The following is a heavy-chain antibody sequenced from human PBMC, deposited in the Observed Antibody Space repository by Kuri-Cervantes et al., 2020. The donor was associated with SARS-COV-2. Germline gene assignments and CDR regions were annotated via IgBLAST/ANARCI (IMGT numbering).Heavy chain of an antibody. CDR2: ISSSSSYI. V-gene: IGHV3-21*04. CDR3: AKVPAAIPSYYYYYMDV. CDR1: GFTFSSYS. Sequence: ESLKISCAASGFTFSSYSMNWVRQAPGKGLEWVSSISSSSSYIYYADSVKGRFTISRDNSKNTLYLQMNSLRAEDTAVYYCAKVPAAIPSYYYYYMDVWGKGTTVTVSS. D-gene: IGHD2-2*02. J-gene: IGHJ6*03.